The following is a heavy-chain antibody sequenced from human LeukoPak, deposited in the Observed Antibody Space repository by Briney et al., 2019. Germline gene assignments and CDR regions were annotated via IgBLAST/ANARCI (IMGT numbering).Heavy chain of an antibody. CDR3: AKGVDSGGTCYSSIDC. D-gene: IGHD2-15*01. Sequence: PGGSLRLSCAASGFTFSNYAMTWVRHAPGKGLEWVSVISGSGGNTLYANSVKGRFSISRDNSKNTLYLQMNSLRAEDTAVYYCAKGVDSGGTCYSSIDCWGQGTLVTVSP. CDR1: GFTFSNYA. CDR2: ISGSGGNT. J-gene: IGHJ4*02. V-gene: IGHV3-23*01.